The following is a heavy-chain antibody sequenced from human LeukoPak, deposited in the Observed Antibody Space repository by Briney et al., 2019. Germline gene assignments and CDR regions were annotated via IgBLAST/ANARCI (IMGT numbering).Heavy chain of an antibody. V-gene: IGHV3-21*01. CDR1: GFTFSRYS. CDR2: ISSSSSYI. D-gene: IGHD6-19*01. J-gene: IGHJ4*02. CDR3: ARDATLYSSGWYPDY. Sequence: GGSLRLSCEASGFTFSRYSLTWVRQAPGKGLEWVSSISSSSSYIYYADSVKGRFTISRANAKNSLYLQMNSLRAEDTAVYYCARDATLYSSGWYPDYWGQGTLVTVSS.